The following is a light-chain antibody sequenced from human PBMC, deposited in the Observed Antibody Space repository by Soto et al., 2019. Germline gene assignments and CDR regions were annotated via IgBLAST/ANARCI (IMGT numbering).Light chain of an antibody. J-gene: IGLJ1*01. V-gene: IGLV2-14*01. CDR3: SSYRSSDTLEV. Sequence: QSVLTQPASVSAPPGQSIFISCTGTSEDIGAYDYVSWYQQHPGKAPKLILYAVNDRPSGVSSRFSGSKSGNTASLTISGVQPDDEADYYCSSYRSSDTLEVFXTGTKVTVL. CDR1: SEDIGAYDY. CDR2: AVN.